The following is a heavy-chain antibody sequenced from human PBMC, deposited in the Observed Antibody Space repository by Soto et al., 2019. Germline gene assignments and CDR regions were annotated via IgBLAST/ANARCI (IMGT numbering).Heavy chain of an antibody. J-gene: IGHJ4*02. V-gene: IGHV3-66*01. CDR2: IYSGGST. Sequence: GGSLRLSCAASGFTFSSYWMSWVRQAPGKGLEWVSVIYSGGSTYYAGSVKGRFTISRDNSKNTLYLQMNSLRAEDTAVYYCARVFDTYYFDLWGQGTLVTVSS. CDR1: GFTFSSYW. CDR3: ARVFDTYYFDL. D-gene: IGHD3-10*01.